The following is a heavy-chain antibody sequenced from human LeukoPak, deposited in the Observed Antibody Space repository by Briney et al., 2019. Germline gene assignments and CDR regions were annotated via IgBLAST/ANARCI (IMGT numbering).Heavy chain of an antibody. J-gene: IGHJ4*02. Sequence: ASVKVSCKASGYTFINYGISWVRQAPGQGLEWMGWISAYNGNTNYAQKLQDRVTMTTDTSTRTAYMELSSLRSEDTAVYYCLGYCSGGSCYGVDYWGQGTLVTVSS. D-gene: IGHD2-15*01. V-gene: IGHV1-18*04. CDR1: GYTFINYG. CDR3: LGYCSGGSCYGVDY. CDR2: ISAYNGNT.